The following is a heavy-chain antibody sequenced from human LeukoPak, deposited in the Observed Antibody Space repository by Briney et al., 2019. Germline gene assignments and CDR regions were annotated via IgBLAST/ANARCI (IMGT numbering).Heavy chain of an antibody. CDR2: IWYDGSNK. D-gene: IGHD6-6*01. J-gene: IGHJ4*02. CDR3: AKAADQYSSSSSFDY. V-gene: IGHV3-33*06. CDR1: GFTFSSYG. Sequence: SGGSLRPSCAASGFTFSSYGMHWVRQAPGKGLEWVAVIWYDGSNKYYADSVKGRFTISRDNSKNTLYLQMNSLRAEDTAVYSCAKAADQYSSSSSFDYWGQGTLVTVSS.